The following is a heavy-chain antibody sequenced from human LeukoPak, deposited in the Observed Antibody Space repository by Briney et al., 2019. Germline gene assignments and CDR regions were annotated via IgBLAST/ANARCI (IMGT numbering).Heavy chain of an antibody. CDR1: GGTFSSYA. V-gene: IGHV1-69*13. D-gene: IGHD2-2*01. CDR3: ARARHCSSTSCSYFDY. CDR2: IIPIFGTA. Sequence: SAKVSCKASGGTFSSYAISWVRQAPGQGLEWMGGIIPIFGTANYAQKFQGRVTITADESTGTAYMELSSLRSEDTGVYYCARARHCSSTSCSYFDYWGQGTLVTVSS. J-gene: IGHJ4*02.